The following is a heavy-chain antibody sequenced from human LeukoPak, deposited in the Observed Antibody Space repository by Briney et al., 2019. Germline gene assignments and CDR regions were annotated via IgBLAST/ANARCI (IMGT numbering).Heavy chain of an antibody. J-gene: IGHJ4*02. CDR3: ASRYGYNEIDY. Sequence: SETLSLTCTVSGGSISSYYWSWIRQHPGKGLEWIGYIYYSGSTYYNPSLKSRVTISVDTSKNQFSLKLSSVTAADTAVYYCASRYGYNEIDYWGQGTLVTVSS. D-gene: IGHD5-24*01. CDR1: GGSISSYY. CDR2: IYYSGST. V-gene: IGHV4-59*06.